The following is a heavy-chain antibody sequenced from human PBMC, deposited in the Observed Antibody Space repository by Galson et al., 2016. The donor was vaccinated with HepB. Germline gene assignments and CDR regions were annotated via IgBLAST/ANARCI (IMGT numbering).Heavy chain of an antibody. CDR3: ARTISHSDLSGYYFDY. CDR2: IDWDDDK. CDR1: GFSLSSTKTR. V-gene: IGHV2-70*04. D-gene: IGHD3-3*01. J-gene: IGHJ4*02. Sequence: ALVKPTQTLTLTCTFSGFSLSSTKTRISWFRQPPGKALEWLALIDWDDDKFLKSSLKTRLTISKDTSENQVVLAMTDMEPVDTGTFYCARTISHSDLSGYYFDYWGQGIPVTVSS.